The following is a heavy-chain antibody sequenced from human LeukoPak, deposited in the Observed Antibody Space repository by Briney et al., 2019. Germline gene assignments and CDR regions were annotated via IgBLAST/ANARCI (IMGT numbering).Heavy chain of an antibody. CDR1: GFTFNNYG. D-gene: IGHD3-10*01. CDR3: AKDSLRTYYGSGSYPLDY. V-gene: IGHV3-30*02. J-gene: IGHJ4*02. CDR2: IRFDGGNK. Sequence: PGGSLRLSCAASGFTFNNYGMPWVRQAPGKGLEWVAFIRFDGGNKYYADSVKGRFTISRDSSENTLFLQMNSLRADDTAVYYCAKDSLRTYYGSGSYPLDYWGQGTLVTVSS.